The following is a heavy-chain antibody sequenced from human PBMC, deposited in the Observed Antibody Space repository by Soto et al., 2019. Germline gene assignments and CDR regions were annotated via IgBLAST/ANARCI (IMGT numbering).Heavy chain of an antibody. CDR3: SSYDFWSGSRALYGMDV. CDR1: GFTFSSHG. V-gene: IGHV3-33*01. J-gene: IGHJ6*02. D-gene: IGHD3-3*01. CDR2: IWYDGSNK. Sequence: GGSLKLSCAASGFTFSSHGMHWVRQAPGKGLEWVEVIWYDGSNKYYADSVKGRFTISRDNSKNTLYLQMNSLRAEDTAVYYCSSYDFWSGSRALYGMDVWGQGTTVTVSS.